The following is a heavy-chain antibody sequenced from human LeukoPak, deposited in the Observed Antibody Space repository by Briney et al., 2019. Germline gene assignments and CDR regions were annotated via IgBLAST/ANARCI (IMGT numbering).Heavy chain of an antibody. CDR1: GYTFTSYA. V-gene: IGHV7-4-1*02. CDR2: INTNTGNP. Sequence: ASVKVSCKASGYTFTSYAMNWVRQAPGQGLEWMGWINTNTGNPTYAQGFTGRFVFSLDTSVSTAYLQISSLKAEDTAVYYCARDSPGYCSGGSCSGFDPWGQGTLVTVSS. D-gene: IGHD2-15*01. CDR3: ARDSPGYCSGGSCSGFDP. J-gene: IGHJ5*02.